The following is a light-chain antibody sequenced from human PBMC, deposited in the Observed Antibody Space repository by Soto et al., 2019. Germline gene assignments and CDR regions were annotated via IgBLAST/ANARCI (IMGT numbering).Light chain of an antibody. Sequence: EIVLTQSPGFLSLSPGERATLSCRASQSVDSSFFAWYQQKPGQAPRLLIYGASKRATGIPDRFSGSGSGTDFTLTISRLAPEEFAVYYCQQYVSSVTFGQGTKVDIK. CDR1: QSVDSSF. CDR3: QQYVSSVT. V-gene: IGKV3-20*01. J-gene: IGKJ1*01. CDR2: GAS.